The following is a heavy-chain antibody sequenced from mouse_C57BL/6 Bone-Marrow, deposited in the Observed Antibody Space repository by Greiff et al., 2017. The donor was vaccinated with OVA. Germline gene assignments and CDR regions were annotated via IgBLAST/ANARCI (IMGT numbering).Heavy chain of an antibody. V-gene: IGHV5-17*01. J-gene: IGHJ2*01. CDR1: GFTFSDYG. D-gene: IGHD4-1*01. Sequence: EVKVVESGGGLVKPGGSLKLSCAASGFTFSDYGMHWVRQAPEKGLEWVAYISSGSSTIYYADTVKGRFTISRDNAKDTLFLQMTSLRSEDTAMYYCARPLGFDYWGQGTTLTVSS. CDR3: ARPLGFDY. CDR2: ISSGSSTI.